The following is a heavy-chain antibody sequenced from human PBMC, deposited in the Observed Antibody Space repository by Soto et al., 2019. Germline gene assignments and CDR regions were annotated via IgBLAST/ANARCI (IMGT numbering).Heavy chain of an antibody. Sequence: QVQLVESGGGVVQPGRSLRLSCAASGFTFSSYGMHWVRQAPGKGLEWVAVISYDGSNKYYADSVKGRFTISRDNSKNALYLQMNSLRAEDTDVYYFANPTYGMAYYCGMDVWGQGTTVTVSS. CDR3: ANPTYGMAYYCGMDV. D-gene: IGHD4-17*01. V-gene: IGHV3-30*18. J-gene: IGHJ6*02. CDR1: GFTFSSYG. CDR2: ISYDGSNK.